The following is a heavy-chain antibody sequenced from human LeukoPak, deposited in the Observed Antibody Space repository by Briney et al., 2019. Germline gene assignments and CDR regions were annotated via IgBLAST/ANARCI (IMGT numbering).Heavy chain of an antibody. CDR1: GGSISSSGYY. CDR2: IFHSGST. D-gene: IGHD2-2*01. Sequence: SETLSLTCTVSGGSISSSGYYWSWIRQPPGKGLEWIGYIFHSGSTYYNPSLKSRVTISIDRSKNQFSLKLSSVTAADTAVYYCASRYCSSTSCFDAFDIWGQGTMVTVSS. V-gene: IGHV4-30-2*02. J-gene: IGHJ3*02. CDR3: ASRYCSSTSCFDAFDI.